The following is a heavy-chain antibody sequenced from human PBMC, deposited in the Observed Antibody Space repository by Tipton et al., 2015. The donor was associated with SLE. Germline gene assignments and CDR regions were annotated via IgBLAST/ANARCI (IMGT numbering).Heavy chain of an antibody. D-gene: IGHD6-13*01. J-gene: IGHJ6*02. CDR3: ARDGAAAGPFYGMDV. CDR1: GGSISRGGYY. CDR2: IYYIGST. V-gene: IGHV4-31*03. Sequence: TLSLTCTVSGGSISRGGYYWSWSRQHPGKGLEWIGYIYYIGSTYYNPSLKSRVTISVDTSKNQFSLKLSSVTAADTAVYYCARDGAAAGPFYGMDVWGQGTTVTVSS.